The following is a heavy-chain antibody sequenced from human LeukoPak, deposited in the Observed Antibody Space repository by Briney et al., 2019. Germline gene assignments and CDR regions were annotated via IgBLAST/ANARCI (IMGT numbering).Heavy chain of an antibody. J-gene: IGHJ4*02. D-gene: IGHD6-6*01. CDR2: MDNGGST. Sequence: SETLSLTRTVSGDSISVDSWKCIPQPAGEGPQCVGRMDNGGSTKYNPSIRSRVTMSADTSKNQFSLKLTSVTAADTAVYYCARMRKQLVRFDYWGQGTLVTVSS. CDR3: ARMRKQLVRFDY. V-gene: IGHV4-4*07. CDR1: GDSISVDS.